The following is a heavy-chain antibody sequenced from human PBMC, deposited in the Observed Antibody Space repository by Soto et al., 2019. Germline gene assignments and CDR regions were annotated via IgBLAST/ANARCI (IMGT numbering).Heavy chain of an antibody. V-gene: IGHV3-23*01. J-gene: IGHJ2*01. CDR2: ISGSGGST. CDR1: GFTFRSYA. Sequence: EVQLLESGGGLVQPGGSLRLSCAASGFTFRSYAMSWVRQAPGKGLEWVSAISGSGGSTYYADSVKGRFTISRDNSKNTLYRQMNSLSVEDTDVYYCATSSGWYDYWYFDLWGRGTLVTVSS. CDR3: ATSSGWYDYWYFDL. D-gene: IGHD6-19*01.